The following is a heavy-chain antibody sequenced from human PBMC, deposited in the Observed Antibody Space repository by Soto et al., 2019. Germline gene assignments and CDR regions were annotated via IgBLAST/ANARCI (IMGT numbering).Heavy chain of an antibody. J-gene: IGHJ4*02. CDR3: ARDPGSYLDY. D-gene: IGHD1-26*01. V-gene: IGHV3-48*04. CDR2: ISSSGSTI. Sequence: GGSLRLSCAASGFTFSSYSMNWVRQAPGKGLEWVSYISSSGSTIYYADSVKGRFTISRDNAKNSLYLQMNSLRAEDTAVYYCARDPGSYLDYWGQGTLVTVSS. CDR1: GFTFSSYS.